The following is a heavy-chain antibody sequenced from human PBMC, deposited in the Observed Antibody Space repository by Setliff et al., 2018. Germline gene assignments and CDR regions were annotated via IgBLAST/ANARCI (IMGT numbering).Heavy chain of an antibody. D-gene: IGHD6-6*01. CDR1: GATFSSHG. J-gene: IGHJ6*03. CDR3: VREGVDRRSSTDYRYYMDV. CDR2: TIPMFGTT. V-gene: IGHV1-69*05. Sequence: GASVKVSCKASGATFSSHGISWVRQAPGQGLEWMGGTIPMFGTTEYAQKFQGRLTIITDESTNTAFMQLSSLRSDDTAVYYCVREGVDRRSSTDYRYYMDVWGKGTTVT.